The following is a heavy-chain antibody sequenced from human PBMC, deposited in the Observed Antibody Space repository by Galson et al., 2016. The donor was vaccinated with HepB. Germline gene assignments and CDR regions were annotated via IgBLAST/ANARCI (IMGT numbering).Heavy chain of an antibody. CDR1: GFTFDEYT. V-gene: IGHV3-9*01. CDR2: ISWNSGSI. CDR3: VKDNAPRWKPLNERESCDY. D-gene: IGHD4-23*01. J-gene: IGHJ4*02. Sequence: SLRLSCAASGFTFDEYTMHWVRQAPGKGLEWVSGISWNSGSIGYGDSVNGRFTISRDNAENSLYLQMNSLRAEDTAWYYCVKDNAPRWKPLNERESCDYWGQGTLVTVSS.